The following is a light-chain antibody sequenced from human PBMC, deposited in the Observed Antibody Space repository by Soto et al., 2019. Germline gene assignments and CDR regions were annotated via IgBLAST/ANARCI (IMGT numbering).Light chain of an antibody. J-gene: IGKJ5*01. CDR3: MQALQTIS. Sequence: DIVMTQSPLSLTVSPGEPASISCRSSQSLLHSNGYNYLDWYVQKPGQSPQLLIYLGSDWASGVPDRFSCSGSGADFSLKISRVEAEDAGVYYCMQALQTISFGQGTRLEIK. CDR1: QSLLHSNGYNY. V-gene: IGKV2-28*01. CDR2: LGS.